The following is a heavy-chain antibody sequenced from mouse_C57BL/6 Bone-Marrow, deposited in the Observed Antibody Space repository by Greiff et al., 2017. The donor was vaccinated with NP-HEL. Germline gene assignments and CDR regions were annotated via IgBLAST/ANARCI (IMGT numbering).Heavy chain of an antibody. CDR3: TLLLRLYAMDY. J-gene: IGHJ4*01. Sequence: VQLQQSGAELVRPGASVKLSCTASGFNIKDYYMHWVKQRPEQGLEWIGRIDPEDGDTEYAPKFQGKATMTADTSSNTAYLQLSSLTSEDIAVYYCTLLLRLYAMDYWGQGTSVTVSS. V-gene: IGHV14-1*01. CDR2: IDPEDGDT. D-gene: IGHD1-1*01. CDR1: GFNIKDYY.